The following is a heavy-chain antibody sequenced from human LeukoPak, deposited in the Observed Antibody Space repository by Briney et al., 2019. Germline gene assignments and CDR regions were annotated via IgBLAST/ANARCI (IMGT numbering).Heavy chain of an antibody. J-gene: IGHJ6*03. Sequence: GGSLRLSCAASGFTFSDYYMSWIRQAPGKGLEWVSYISSSGSTIYYADSVKGRFTISRDNAKNSLYLQMNSLRAEDTAVYYRARDLYSSSWYDYYYYYYMDVWGKGTTVTVSS. D-gene: IGHD6-13*01. CDR1: GFTFSDYY. CDR3: ARDLYSSSWYDYYYYYYMDV. V-gene: IGHV3-11*04. CDR2: ISSSGSTI.